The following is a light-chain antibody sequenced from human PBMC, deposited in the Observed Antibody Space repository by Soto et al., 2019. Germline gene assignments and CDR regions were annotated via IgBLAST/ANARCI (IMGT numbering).Light chain of an antibody. CDR3: QQSYSTLRT. Sequence: IQMTQSPLSLSASVGDRVTITCRASQDIRNDLDWYQHKPGRAPNLLIYAASSLQSGVTSRFSGSGSGTDFTLTISSLQPEDFATYCCQQSYSTLRTFGQGTKVDIK. CDR1: QDIRND. CDR2: AAS. V-gene: IGKV1-39*01. J-gene: IGKJ1*01.